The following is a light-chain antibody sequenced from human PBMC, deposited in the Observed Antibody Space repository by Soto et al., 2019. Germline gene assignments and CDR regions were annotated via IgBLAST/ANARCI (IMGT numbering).Light chain of an antibody. Sequence: QSSLTHSASLSGSTGQSITISCTGTSSDVGGYNYVSWYQQHPGKAPKLMIYEVSNRPSGVSNRFSGSKSGNTASLTISGLQAEDEADYYCSSYTSSSTYVSGTGTRSPS. CDR3: SSYTSSSTYV. CDR2: EVS. J-gene: IGLJ1*01. CDR1: SSDVGGYNY. V-gene: IGLV2-14*01.